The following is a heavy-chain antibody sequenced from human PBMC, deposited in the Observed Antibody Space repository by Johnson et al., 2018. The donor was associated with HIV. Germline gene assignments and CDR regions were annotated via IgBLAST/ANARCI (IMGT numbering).Heavy chain of an antibody. CDR1: RFTVSSNY. CDR3: ARMTTTVSHHDAFDI. CDR2: IYSGDST. J-gene: IGHJ3*02. V-gene: IGHV3-66*01. D-gene: IGHD4-17*01. Sequence: VQLVESGGGLVQPGGSLRLSCAASRFTVSSNYMSWVRQAPGKGLEWVSVIYSGDSTYYADSVKGRFTISRDNSKNTLYLQMNRLRAEDTAVYYCARMTTTVSHHDAFDIWGQGTMVTVSS.